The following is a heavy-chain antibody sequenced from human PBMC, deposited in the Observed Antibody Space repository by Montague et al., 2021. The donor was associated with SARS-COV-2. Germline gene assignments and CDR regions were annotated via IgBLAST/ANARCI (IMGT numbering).Heavy chain of an antibody. V-gene: IGHV3-21*01. CDR3: ARDPLDYGLWSSGSYYNAYYYYYGMDV. D-gene: IGHD3-10*01. CDR2: ISSSSSYI. J-gene: IGHJ6*02. CDR1: GFTFSSYR. Sequence: SLRLSCAASGFTFSSYRMNWVRQAPGKGLEWVSSISSSSSYIYYADSVKGRFTISRDNAKNSLYLQMNSLRAEDTAVYYCARDPLDYGLWSSGSYYNAYYYYYGMDVWGQGTTVTVS.